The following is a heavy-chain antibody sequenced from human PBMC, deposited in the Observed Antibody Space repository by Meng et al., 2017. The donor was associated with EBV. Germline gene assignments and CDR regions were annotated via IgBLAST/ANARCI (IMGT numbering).Heavy chain of an antibody. V-gene: IGHV1-8*01. CDR3: ARGRGVYCSGGSCYPGWFDP. CDR1: GYTFTSYD. Sequence: QVQMVQCGAEVKKPGASGKVSCKASGYTFTSYDINWVRQATGQGLEWMGWMNPNSGNTGYAQKFQGRVTMTRNTSISTAYMELSSLRSEDTAVYYCARGRGVYCSGGSCYPGWFDPWGQGTLVTVS. CDR2: MNPNSGNT. D-gene: IGHD2-15*01. J-gene: IGHJ5*02.